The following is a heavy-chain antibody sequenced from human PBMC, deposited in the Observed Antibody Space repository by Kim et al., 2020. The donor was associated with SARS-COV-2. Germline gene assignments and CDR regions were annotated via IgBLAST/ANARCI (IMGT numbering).Heavy chain of an antibody. CDR2: IYSGGST. CDR1: GFTVSSNY. V-gene: IGHV3-53*01. Sequence: GGSLRLSCAASGFTVSSNYMSWVRQAPGKGLEWVSVIYSGGSTYYTDSVKGRFTISRDNSKNTLYLQMNSLRAEDTAVYYCARELGSSGYYPRKGAFDIWGQGTMVTVSS. D-gene: IGHD3-22*01. CDR3: ARELGSSGYYPRKGAFDI. J-gene: IGHJ3*02.